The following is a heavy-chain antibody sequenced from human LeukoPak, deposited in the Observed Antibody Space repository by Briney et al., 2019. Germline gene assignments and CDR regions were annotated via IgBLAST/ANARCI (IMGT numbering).Heavy chain of an antibody. V-gene: IGHV3-23*01. J-gene: IGHJ6*03. CDR2: ISGSGGST. D-gene: IGHD2-2*01. CDR3: AKGSSTSYYYMDV. CDR1: GFTFSSYA. Sequence: GGSLRLSCAASGFTFSSYAMSWVRQAPGKGLEWVSAISGSGGSTYYAASVKGRFTISRDNSKNTLNLQMNSLRAEDTAVYYCAKGSSTSYYYMDVWGKGTTVTVSS.